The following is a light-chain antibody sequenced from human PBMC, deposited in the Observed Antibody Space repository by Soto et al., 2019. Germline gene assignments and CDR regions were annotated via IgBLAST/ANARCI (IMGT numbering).Light chain of an antibody. J-gene: IGKJ1*01. Sequence: DIQMTQSPSTLSASVGDRVTITCRASQSISSWLAWYQQKPGKAPKILIYDASSLESGVPSRFSGSRSRTEFTLTISSLQPDDFATYYCQPYNSYWTFGQGTKVEIK. CDR2: DAS. CDR3: QPYNSYWT. V-gene: IGKV1-5*01. CDR1: QSISSW.